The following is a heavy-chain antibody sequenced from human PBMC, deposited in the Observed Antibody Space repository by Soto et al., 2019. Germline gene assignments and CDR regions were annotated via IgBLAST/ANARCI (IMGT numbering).Heavy chain of an antibody. J-gene: IGHJ4*02. Sequence: APVKVSCKASGYTFTGDYLHWVRQAPGQGLEWMAWINPKSGYTKSAQKFQARVTLTRDTSISTAYMELRSLRSEDTAVYFCARYTGSNSLFDSWGQGTLVTVSS. CDR2: INPKSGYT. V-gene: IGHV1-2*02. D-gene: IGHD1-26*01. CDR1: GYTFTGDY. CDR3: ARYTGSNSLFDS.